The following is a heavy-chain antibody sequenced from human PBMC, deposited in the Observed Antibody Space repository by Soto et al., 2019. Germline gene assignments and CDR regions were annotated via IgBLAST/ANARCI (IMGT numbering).Heavy chain of an antibody. V-gene: IGHV2-5*02. CDR2: IYWDDDK. CDR1: GFSLSTSGVG. D-gene: IGHD5-12*01. Sequence: QITLKESGPPLVKPTQTLTLTCTFSGFSLSTSGVGVGWIRQPPGKALEWLALIYWDDDKRYSPSLKSRLTITQDTSKNQVVLTMTNMDPVDTATYYCAHSRRLSGYEYYYYYYGMDVWGQGTTVTVSS. J-gene: IGHJ6*02. CDR3: AHSRRLSGYEYYYYYYGMDV.